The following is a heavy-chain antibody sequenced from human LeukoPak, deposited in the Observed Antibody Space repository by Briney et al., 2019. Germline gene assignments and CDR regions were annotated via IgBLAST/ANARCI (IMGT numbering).Heavy chain of an antibody. J-gene: IGHJ4*02. D-gene: IGHD2-2*01. Sequence: SETLSLTCTVSGGSISSGGYYWSWIRQPPGKGLEWIGYIYHSGSTYYNPSLKSRVTISVDRSKNQFSLKLSSVTAADTAVYYCARAPLVVPAHLDYWGQGTLVTVSS. CDR3: ARAPLVVPAHLDY. V-gene: IGHV4-30-2*01. CDR1: GGSISSGGYY. CDR2: IYHSGST.